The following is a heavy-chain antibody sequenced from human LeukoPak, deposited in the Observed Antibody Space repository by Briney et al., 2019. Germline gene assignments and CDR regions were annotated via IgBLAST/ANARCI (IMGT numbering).Heavy chain of an antibody. Sequence: VSVKVSCKASGYSFTGYYMHWVRQAPGQGLEWMGWINPNSGGTNYAQKFQGRVTMIRDTSISTAYMELSRLRSDDTAVYYCARVTYYYYYMDVWAKGTTVSVSS. CDR2: INPNSGGT. CDR3: ARVTYYYYYMDV. J-gene: IGHJ6*03. CDR1: GYSFTGYY. V-gene: IGHV1-2*02.